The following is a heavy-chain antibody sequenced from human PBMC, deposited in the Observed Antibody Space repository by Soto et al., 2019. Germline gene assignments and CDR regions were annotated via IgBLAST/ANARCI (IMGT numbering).Heavy chain of an antibody. V-gene: IGHV3-21*01. Sequence: EVQLVESGGGLVKPGGSLRLSCAASGFTFSSYSMNWVRQAPGKGLEWVSSISSSSSTIYYADSVKGRFTISRDTAKNSLSLQMNSLRDEDTAVYYCARVGWGLNFDYWGQGTLVTVSS. CDR2: ISSSSSTI. D-gene: IGHD2-21*01. CDR1: GFTFSSYS. CDR3: ARVGWGLNFDY. J-gene: IGHJ4*02.